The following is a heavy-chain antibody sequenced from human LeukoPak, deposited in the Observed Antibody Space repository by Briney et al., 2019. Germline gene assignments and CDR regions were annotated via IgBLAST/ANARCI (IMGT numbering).Heavy chain of an antibody. V-gene: IGHV3-73*01. CDR1: EFTVSGSG. CDR3: SRGISGYGMDV. CDR2: IRTKVNSYAT. D-gene: IGHD6-13*01. Sequence: GGSLRLSCAASEFTVSGSGMHWVRQASGKGLEWIGRIRTKVNSYATAYAASVKGRFTISRDDSKNTAYLQMDSLKTEDTAVYYCSRGISGYGMDVWGQGTTVTVSS. J-gene: IGHJ6*02.